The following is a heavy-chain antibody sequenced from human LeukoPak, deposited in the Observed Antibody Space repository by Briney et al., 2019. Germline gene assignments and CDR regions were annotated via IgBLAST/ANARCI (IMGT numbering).Heavy chain of an antibody. CDR1: GYTFTSYA. V-gene: IGHV1-3*01. Sequence: PWASVKVSCKASGYTFTSYAMHWVRQAPGQRLEWMGWINAGNGNTKYSQKFQGRVTITRDTSASTAYMELSSLRSEDTAVYYCACPRNSGSYFYPGDYWGQGTLVTVSS. J-gene: IGHJ4*02. CDR3: ACPRNSGSYFYPGDY. D-gene: IGHD1-26*01. CDR2: INAGNGNT.